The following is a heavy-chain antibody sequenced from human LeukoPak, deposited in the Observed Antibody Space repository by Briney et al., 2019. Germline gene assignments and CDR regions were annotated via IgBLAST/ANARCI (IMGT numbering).Heavy chain of an antibody. D-gene: IGHD2/OR15-2a*01. J-gene: IGHJ4*02. CDR3: AKGKFGLSFDY. V-gene: IGHV3-9*01. Sequence: AGGSLRLSCAASGFTFYDYAMHWVRQAPGKGLEWVPGISWNSGSIGYADSVKGRFTISRDNAKNSLYLQMNSLRAEDTALYYCAKGKFGLSFDYWGQGTLVTVSS. CDR2: ISWNSGSI. CDR1: GFTFYDYA.